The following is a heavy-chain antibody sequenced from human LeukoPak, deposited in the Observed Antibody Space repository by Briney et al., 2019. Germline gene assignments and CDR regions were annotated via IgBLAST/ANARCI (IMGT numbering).Heavy chain of an antibody. D-gene: IGHD3-10*01. CDR1: GFTFSSYA. Sequence: GGSLRLSCAASGFTFSSYAMSWVRQAPGKGLEWVSAISGSGGSTYYADSVKGRFTISRDNSKNTLYLQMNSLRAEDTAVYYRATRFGELKAEYFQHWGQGTLVTVSS. J-gene: IGHJ1*01. CDR2: ISGSGGST. CDR3: ATRFGELKAEYFQH. V-gene: IGHV3-23*01.